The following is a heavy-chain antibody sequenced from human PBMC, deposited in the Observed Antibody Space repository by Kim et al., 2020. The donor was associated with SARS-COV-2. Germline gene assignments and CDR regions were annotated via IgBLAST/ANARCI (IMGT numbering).Heavy chain of an antibody. CDR2: ISGNGGST. J-gene: IGHJ6*04. Sequence: GGSLRLSCAASGFTFGDYAMSWVRQAPGNGLEWVSAISGNGGSTGYADSVKGRFTISRDNSKNTLYLQMNSLRAEDTALYYCANTESITIFGMVSGKYGMDVWGDGTTVTVSS. V-gene: IGHV3-23*01. D-gene: IGHD3-3*01. CDR1: GFTFGDYA. CDR3: ANTESITIFGMVSGKYGMDV.